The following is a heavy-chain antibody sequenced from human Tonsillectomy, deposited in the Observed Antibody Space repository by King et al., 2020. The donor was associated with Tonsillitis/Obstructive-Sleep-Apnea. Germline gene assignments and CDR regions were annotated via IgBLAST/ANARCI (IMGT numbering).Heavy chain of an antibody. V-gene: IGHV3-9*01. D-gene: IGHD6-6*01. Sequence: VQLVESGGGLVQPCRSLRLSCAASGFTFDDYAMHWVRQAPGKGLEWVSGISWNSGSIGYADSVKGRFTISRDNAKNSLYLQMNSLRAEDTALYYCAKDEEYSSSANFDYWGQGTLVTVSS. J-gene: IGHJ4*02. CDR2: ISWNSGSI. CDR1: GFTFDDYA. CDR3: AKDEEYSSSANFDY.